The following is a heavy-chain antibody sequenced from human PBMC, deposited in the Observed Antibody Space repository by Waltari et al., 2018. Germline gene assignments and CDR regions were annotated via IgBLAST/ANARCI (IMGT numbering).Heavy chain of an antibody. Sequence: FSSYAISWVRQAPGQGLEWMGGIIPIFGTANYAQKFQGRVTITADESTSTAYMELSSLRSEDTAVYYCARDDKYYYDSSGYYHLGFDYWGQGTLVTVSS. CDR2: IIPIFGTA. D-gene: IGHD3-22*01. CDR3: ARDDKYYYDSSGYYHLGFDY. J-gene: IGHJ4*02. V-gene: IGHV1-69*01. CDR1: FSSYA.